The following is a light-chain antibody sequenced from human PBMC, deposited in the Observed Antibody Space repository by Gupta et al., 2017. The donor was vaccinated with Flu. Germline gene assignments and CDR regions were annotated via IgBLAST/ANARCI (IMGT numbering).Light chain of an antibody. J-gene: IGKJ1*01. Sequence: EIVMTQSPATQSVSLGERATHSCRASQSVSSNLAWYQQKPGQAPRLLIYGASTRATGIPARFSGSGSGTEFTLPISSLQSEDVAVYYCQQYNNWPPWTFGQGTKVEIK. CDR2: GAS. V-gene: IGKV3D-15*01. CDR3: QQYNNWPPWT. CDR1: QSVSSN.